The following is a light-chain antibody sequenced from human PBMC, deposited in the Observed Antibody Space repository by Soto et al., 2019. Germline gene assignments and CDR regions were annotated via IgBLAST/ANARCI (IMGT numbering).Light chain of an antibody. CDR3: SSFTSKSTLI. J-gene: IGLJ2*01. V-gene: IGLV2-14*03. CDR2: EVR. CDR1: MRDIGAYNL. Sequence: QSALTQPASVSGSPGQSITISCAGTMRDIGAYNLVSWYQQHPGKAPQLIIYEVRNRPSGISFRFSDSKSANTASLTISGLQAEDEADYYCSSFTSKSTLIFGGGTQLTVL.